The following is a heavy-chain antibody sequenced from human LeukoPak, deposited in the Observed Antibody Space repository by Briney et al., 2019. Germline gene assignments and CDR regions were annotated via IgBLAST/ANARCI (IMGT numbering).Heavy chain of an antibody. Sequence: GRSLRLSCAASGFTFSTYGMHWVRQAPGKGLEWVAVIWYDGSNKYYADSVKGRFTMSRDNSKNTLYLQMNSLRAEDTAVYYCARAANYYDILTGYRDAFDIWGQGAMVTVSS. CDR3: ARAANYYDILTGYRDAFDI. V-gene: IGHV3-33*01. CDR1: GFTFSTYG. D-gene: IGHD3-9*01. J-gene: IGHJ3*02. CDR2: IWYDGSNK.